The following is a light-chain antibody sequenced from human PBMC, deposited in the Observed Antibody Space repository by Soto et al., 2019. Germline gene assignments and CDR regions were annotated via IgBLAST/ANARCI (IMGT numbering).Light chain of an antibody. Sequence: QTVVTQEPSLSVSPGGTVTLTCGLSSGSVSTTNYPSWYQQTPGQAPRTLIYGTNTRSSGVPDRFSGSFLGNKAALTITGVQADDESDYYCVLFMGSGISAFGGGTKLTVL. J-gene: IGLJ2*01. V-gene: IGLV8-61*01. CDR3: VLFMGSGISA. CDR2: GTN. CDR1: SGSVSTTNY.